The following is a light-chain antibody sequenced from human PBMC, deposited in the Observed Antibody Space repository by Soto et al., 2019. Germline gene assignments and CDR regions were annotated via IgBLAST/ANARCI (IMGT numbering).Light chain of an antibody. V-gene: IGKV3-20*01. CDR2: GAS. J-gene: IGKJ5*01. Sequence: ENLLTQSSGTLPLSPGERATLSCRASQSVSSSYLAWYQQKPGQAPRLLIYGASSRASGIPDRFSGSGSGTDFTLTINRLEPEDFAVYYCQQYGSSPITFGQGTRLQIK. CDR3: QQYGSSPIT. CDR1: QSVSSSY.